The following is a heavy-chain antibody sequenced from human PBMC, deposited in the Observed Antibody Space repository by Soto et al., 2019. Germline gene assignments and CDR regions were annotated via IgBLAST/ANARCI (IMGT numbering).Heavy chain of an antibody. J-gene: IGHJ4*02. V-gene: IGHV3-48*03. Sequence: GGSLRLSCAASGFTFSSYEMNWVRQAPGKGLEWVSYISSSGSTIYYADSVKGRFTISRDNAKNSLYLQMNSLRAEDTAVYYCARDDYSGSYSDYWGQGTLVTVSS. CDR1: GFTFSSYE. D-gene: IGHD1-26*01. CDR2: ISSSGSTI. CDR3: ARDDYSGSYSDY.